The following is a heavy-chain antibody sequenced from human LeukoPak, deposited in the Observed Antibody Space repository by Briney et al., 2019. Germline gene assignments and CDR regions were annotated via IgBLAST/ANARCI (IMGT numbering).Heavy chain of an antibody. J-gene: IGHJ4*02. CDR1: GFTFSNHW. V-gene: IGHV3-74*03. CDR3: IRDEALWRLDY. Sequence: GGSLRLSCAASGFTFSNHWMHWVRQAPGKGLGWVSRIDEGGSNAMYAESVKGRVSISRDNAKNTVNLQMNSLRAEDTGVYYCIRDEALWRLDYWGQGTLVTVSS. CDR2: IDEGGSNA. D-gene: IGHD2-21*01.